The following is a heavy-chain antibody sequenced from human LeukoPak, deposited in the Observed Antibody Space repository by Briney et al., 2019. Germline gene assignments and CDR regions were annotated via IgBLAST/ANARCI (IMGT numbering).Heavy chain of an antibody. Sequence: ASVKVSCKASGYTFTSYDINWVRQATGQGLEWMGWMNPNSGNTGYAQKFQGRVTMTTDTSTSTAYMELRSLRSDDTAVYYCARSPYCTNGVCAGDWFDPWGQGTLVTVSS. D-gene: IGHD2-8*01. CDR1: GYTFTSYD. CDR2: MNPNSGNT. V-gene: IGHV1-8*01. J-gene: IGHJ5*02. CDR3: ARSPYCTNGVCAGDWFDP.